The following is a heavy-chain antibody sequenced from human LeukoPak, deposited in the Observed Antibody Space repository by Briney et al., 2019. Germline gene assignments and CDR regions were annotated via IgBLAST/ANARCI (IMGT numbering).Heavy chain of an antibody. V-gene: IGHV4-30-2*01. Sequence: SQTLSLTCAVSGGSISSGGYSWSWIRQPPGKGLEWIGYIYHSGSTYYNPSLKSRVTISVDRSKNQFSLKLSSVTAADTAVYYCASSTVVTFLLFDYWGQGTLVTVSS. J-gene: IGHJ4*02. CDR3: ASSTVVTFLLFDY. CDR2: IYHSGST. D-gene: IGHD4-23*01. CDR1: GGSISSGGYS.